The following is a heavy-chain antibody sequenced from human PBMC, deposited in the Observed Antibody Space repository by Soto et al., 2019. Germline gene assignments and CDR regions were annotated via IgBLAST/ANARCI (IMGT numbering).Heavy chain of an antibody. Sequence: GGSLRLSCVASGFTFSNAWMSWVRQAPGKGLEWVGRIKSKTDGGTTDYDAPVKGRFTISRDDSKNTLYLQMNSLKTEDTAVYYCTTSLTTYYYFYAMDVWGQGTTVTVSS. J-gene: IGHJ6*02. V-gene: IGHV3-15*01. CDR1: GFTFSNAW. CDR2: IKSKTDGGTT. D-gene: IGHD3-9*01. CDR3: TTSLTTYYYFYAMDV.